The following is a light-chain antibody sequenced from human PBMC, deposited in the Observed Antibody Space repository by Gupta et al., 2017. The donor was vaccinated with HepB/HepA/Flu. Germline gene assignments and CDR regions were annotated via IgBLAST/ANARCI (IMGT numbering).Light chain of an antibody. V-gene: IGLV3-1*01. Sequence: SCAVTQSPSVSVSSGPTAPIACSGDKVGDKYACWYQQRPSQSHVLVIYQDTKRPAGIPERFSGSNAGNTATLTISGTQAMEEADYYCQTWDSSSGVVFGGGTKVTVL. J-gene: IGLJ2*01. CDR1: KVGDKY. CDR2: QDT. CDR3: QTWDSSSGVV.